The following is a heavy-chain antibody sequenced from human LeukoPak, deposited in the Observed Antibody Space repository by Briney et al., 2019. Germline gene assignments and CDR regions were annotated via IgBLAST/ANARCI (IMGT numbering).Heavy chain of an antibody. Sequence: ASETLSLTCTVSGGSISSGGYYWSWIRQHPGKGLEWIGYIYYSGGAYYNPSLKSRVTISVDTSENQFSLKLSSVTAADTAVYYCARVNYGSATKEDYRGQGTLVTVSS. CDR3: ARVNYGSATKEDY. CDR1: GGSISSGGYY. CDR2: IYYSGGA. V-gene: IGHV4-31*03. D-gene: IGHD3-10*01. J-gene: IGHJ4*02.